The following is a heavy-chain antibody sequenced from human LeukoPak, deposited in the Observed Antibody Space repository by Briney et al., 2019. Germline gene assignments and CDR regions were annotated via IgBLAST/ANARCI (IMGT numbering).Heavy chain of an antibody. CDR3: ARPASGSYYFDY. D-gene: IGHD1-26*01. J-gene: IGHJ4*02. Sequence: GGSLRLSCAASGFTFSSYAMHWVRQAPGKGLEWVAVISYDGSNKYYADSVKGRFTISRDNSKNTLYLQMNSLRAEDTAVYFCARPASGSYYFDYWGQGTLVTVSS. CDR2: ISYDGSNK. CDR1: GFTFSSYA. V-gene: IGHV3-30-3*01.